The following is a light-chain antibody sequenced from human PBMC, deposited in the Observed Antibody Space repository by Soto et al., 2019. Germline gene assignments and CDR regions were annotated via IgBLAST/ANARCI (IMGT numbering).Light chain of an antibody. CDR1: QSVNNN. Sequence: EIVMTQSPVTLSVSPGERATLSCTASQSVNNNVAWYQQKPCHTPRLLIYSASIGATGTPARFSGSGSGTEFTPTISSLQSQDFAVYYGQQYNNWPPITFGQGTRLEIK. CDR2: SAS. J-gene: IGKJ5*01. CDR3: QQYNNWPPIT. V-gene: IGKV3-15*01.